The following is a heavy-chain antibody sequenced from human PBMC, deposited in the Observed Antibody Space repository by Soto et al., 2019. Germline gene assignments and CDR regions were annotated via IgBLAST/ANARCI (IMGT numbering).Heavy chain of an antibody. V-gene: IGHV4-59*08. D-gene: IGHD6-19*01. CDR1: GGSISSYY. J-gene: IGHJ4*02. Sequence: QVQLQESGPGLVKPSETLSLTCTVSGGSISSYYWSWIRQPPGKGLEWIGYIYYSGSTNYNPSLKSRVNISVDTSKNQFPLKLSSVTAADTAVYCCARHVQWLVTFDYWGQGTLVTVSS. CDR3: ARHVQWLVTFDY. CDR2: IYYSGST.